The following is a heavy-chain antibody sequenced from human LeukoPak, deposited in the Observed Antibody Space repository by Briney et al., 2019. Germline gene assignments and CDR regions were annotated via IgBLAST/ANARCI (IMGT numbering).Heavy chain of an antibody. Sequence: GGSLRLSCAASGFTFSSYAMSWVRQAPGEGLEWVSAISGSGGSTYYADSVKGRFTISRDNSKNTLYLQMNSLRAEDTAVYYCAKSGSSWMTGPLDYWGQGTLVTVSS. CDR2: ISGSGGST. J-gene: IGHJ4*02. CDR1: GFTFSSYA. D-gene: IGHD6-13*01. V-gene: IGHV3-23*01. CDR3: AKSGSSWMTGPLDY.